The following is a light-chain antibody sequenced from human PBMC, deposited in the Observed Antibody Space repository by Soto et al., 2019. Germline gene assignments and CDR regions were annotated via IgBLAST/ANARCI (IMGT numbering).Light chain of an antibody. V-gene: IGLV2-11*01. CDR3: CSYAGRSTGV. CDR1: SSDVGGYKY. J-gene: IGLJ3*02. Sequence: QSALTQPRSVSESPGQSVTISCSGTSSDVGGYKYVSWYQQHPGEAPKLMIYDVSKRPSGVPDRFSGSKSGSTASLTISGLQAEDEADYYCCSYAGRSTGVFGGGTQLTVL. CDR2: DVS.